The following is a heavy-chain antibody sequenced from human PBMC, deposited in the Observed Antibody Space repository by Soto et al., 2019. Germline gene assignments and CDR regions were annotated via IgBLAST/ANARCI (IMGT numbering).Heavy chain of an antibody. Sequence: ASVNVSFRASGYTFTSYDMHWVRQAPGQWLELMGIINPGGGNTTYAQKFQGRVTITRDTSTSTVYMALSSLRSEDTAVYYCARRHITFTRLFDYWGHGTLVNDS. CDR3: ARRHITFTRLFDY. J-gene: IGHJ4*03. CDR1: GYTFTSYD. V-gene: IGHV1-46*01. CDR2: INPGGGNT. D-gene: IGHD1-20*01.